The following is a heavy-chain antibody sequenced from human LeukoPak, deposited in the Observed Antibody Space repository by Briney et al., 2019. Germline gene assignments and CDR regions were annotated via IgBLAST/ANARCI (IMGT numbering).Heavy chain of an antibody. CDR2: ISGYNGNT. CDR1: GYTFTNYG. Sequence: EASVKVSCKASGYTFTNYGISWVRQAPGQGLEWMGWISGYNGNTNYAQKLQGRVTMTRDMSTSTVYMELSSLRSEDTAVYYCARASGIAAAGILDYWGQGTLVTVSS. J-gene: IGHJ4*02. V-gene: IGHV1-18*01. CDR3: ARASGIAAAGILDY. D-gene: IGHD6-13*01.